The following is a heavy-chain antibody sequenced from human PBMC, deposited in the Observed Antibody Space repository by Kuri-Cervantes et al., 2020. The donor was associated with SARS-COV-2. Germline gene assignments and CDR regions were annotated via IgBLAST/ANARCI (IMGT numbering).Heavy chain of an antibody. CDR3: AKIGSSTWRQYDY. Sequence: ASVKVSCKASGYTFTGYYMHWVRQAPGRGLEWMGAINPSGGATNYAQKFQGRVTMTRDTSTSTVYMDLSSLTSEDSAVYYCAKIGSSTWRQYDYWGQGTLVTVSS. J-gene: IGHJ4*02. CDR2: INPSGGAT. V-gene: IGHV1-46*01. D-gene: IGHD6-13*01. CDR1: GYTFTGYY.